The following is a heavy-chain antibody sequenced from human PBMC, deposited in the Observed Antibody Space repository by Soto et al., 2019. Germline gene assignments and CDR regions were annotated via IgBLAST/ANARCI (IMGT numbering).Heavy chain of an antibody. J-gene: IGHJ6*04. Sequence: SETLSLTCSVSGYSVTSSDYYWAWIRQPPGKGLEWIGSMFYSGLTYYNPSLKSRVTLSVDTSKNQFSVRLNSVTAADTAVYYCAPLSVSLSGPYGIQVWGKGTTVTGSA. CDR1: GYSVTSSDYY. D-gene: IGHD2-15*01. CDR2: MFYSGLT. CDR3: APLSVSLSGPYGIQV. V-gene: IGHV4-39*01.